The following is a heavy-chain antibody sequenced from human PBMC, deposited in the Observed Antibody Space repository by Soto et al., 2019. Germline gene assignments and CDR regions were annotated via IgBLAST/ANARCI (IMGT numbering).Heavy chain of an antibody. V-gene: IGHV4-59*01. J-gene: IGHJ4*02. CDR1: GGSISSYY. CDR2: IYYSGST. Sequence: SETLSLTCTVSGGSISSYYWSWIRQPPGKGLEWIGYIYYSGSTNYNPSLKSRVTISVDTSKNQFSLKLSSVTAADTAVYYCARAAYGDYGLVWGQGTLVTVSS. D-gene: IGHD4-17*01. CDR3: ARAAYGDYGLV.